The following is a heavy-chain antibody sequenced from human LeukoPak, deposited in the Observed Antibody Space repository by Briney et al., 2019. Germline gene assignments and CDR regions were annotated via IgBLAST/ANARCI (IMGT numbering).Heavy chain of an antibody. V-gene: IGHV3-49*04. Sequence: GGSLRLSCITSGFTFGDHAMSWVRQAPGKRLDWVGFIRSKGYGGTTEYAASVKGRFTISRDDSKSIAYLQMNSLKSEDTAVYYCTRGPTGRWLYYGMDVWGQGTTVIVSS. CDR2: IRSKGYGGTT. CDR3: TRGPTGRWLYYGMDV. D-gene: IGHD5-24*01. CDR1: GFTFGDHA. J-gene: IGHJ6*02.